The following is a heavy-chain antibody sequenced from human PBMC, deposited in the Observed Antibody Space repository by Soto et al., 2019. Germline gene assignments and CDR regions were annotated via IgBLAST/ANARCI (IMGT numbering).Heavy chain of an antibody. CDR2: ISGSSRTI. V-gene: IGHV3-48*02. Sequence: PGGSLLLSCASSVFTFSSYSMDWVRQGPGKGLDLVSYISGSSRTIYYADSVKGRFTISRDNAKNSLYLQMNSLRDEDTAVYYCARAQQLALGYWGQGTMVTVSS. CDR3: ARAQQLALGY. CDR1: VFTFSSYS. J-gene: IGHJ4*02. D-gene: IGHD6-13*01.